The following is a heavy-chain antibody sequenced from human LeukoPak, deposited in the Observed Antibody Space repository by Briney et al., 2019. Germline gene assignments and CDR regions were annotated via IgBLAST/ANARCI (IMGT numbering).Heavy chain of an antibody. D-gene: IGHD3-10*01. CDR2: IKQDGSEK. Sequence: GGSLRLSCTASGFTFSTYWMSWVRQAPGKGLEWVANIKQDGSEKYFVDSVRGRFTISRDNAKNSLHMQMNSLRVEDTAVYYCARDGMGIIKAFDIWGQGTKVTVSS. V-gene: IGHV3-7*05. CDR3: ARDGMGIIKAFDI. J-gene: IGHJ3*02. CDR1: GFTFSTYW.